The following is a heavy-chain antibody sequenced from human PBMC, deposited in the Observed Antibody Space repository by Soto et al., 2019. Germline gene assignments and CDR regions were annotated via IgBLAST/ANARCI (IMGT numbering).Heavy chain of an antibody. Sequence: QVQLVQSGAEVKKPGSSVKVSCKASGDTFSNYVVNWVRQAPGQGLEWMGRIIPISGAANYAQKFQGRVTITADKSTSTSYMELSSLRSEDTAVYYCARDMTRTVVPYFDCWGQGTLVTVSS. CDR2: IIPISGAA. D-gene: IGHD1-7*01. CDR1: GDTFSNYV. CDR3: ARDMTRTVVPYFDC. J-gene: IGHJ4*02. V-gene: IGHV1-69*06.